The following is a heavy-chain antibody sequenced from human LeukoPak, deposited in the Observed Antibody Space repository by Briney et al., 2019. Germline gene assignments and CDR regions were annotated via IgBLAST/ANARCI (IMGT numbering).Heavy chain of an antibody. D-gene: IGHD3-22*01. CDR1: GGSISSYY. CDR3: ARHLRRPTMRTLYYFDY. J-gene: IGHJ4*02. Sequence: SETLSLTCTVSGGSISSYYWGWIRQPPGKGLEWIGTIYYSGSTYYNPSLRSRVTISVDTSKNQFSLRLSSVTAADTAVYYCARHLRRPTMRTLYYFDYWGQGTLVTVSS. V-gene: IGHV4-39*01. CDR2: IYYSGST.